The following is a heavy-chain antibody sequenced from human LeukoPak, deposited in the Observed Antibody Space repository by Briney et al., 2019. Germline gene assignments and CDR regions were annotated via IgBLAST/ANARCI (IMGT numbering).Heavy chain of an antibody. J-gene: IGHJ5*02. Sequence: GGSLRLSSSAFGFTFSSYAMHWVRQAPGKGLECVSVISSNGDSTYYADSVKGRFTISRDNSKNTLYLQMNSLRAEDTAVYYCAREMRYLRYFDWLVWFDPWGQGTLVTVSS. CDR2: ISSNGDST. D-gene: IGHD3-9*01. V-gene: IGHV3-64*04. CDR1: GFTFSSYA. CDR3: AREMRYLRYFDWLVWFDP.